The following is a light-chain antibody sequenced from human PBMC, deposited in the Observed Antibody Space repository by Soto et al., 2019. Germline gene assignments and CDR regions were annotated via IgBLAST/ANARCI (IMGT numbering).Light chain of an antibody. CDR3: QVWDLSGDHPV. V-gene: IGLV3-21*02. Sequence: SYELTQAPSVSVAPGQTARITCGGNNIGSKSVHWYQQKPGQAPVLVVYDDSDRPSGIPEPFSGSNSGNTATLTISRVEAGDEADYSCQVWDLSGDHPVFGGGTKVTVL. CDR1: NIGSKS. J-gene: IGLJ3*02. CDR2: DDS.